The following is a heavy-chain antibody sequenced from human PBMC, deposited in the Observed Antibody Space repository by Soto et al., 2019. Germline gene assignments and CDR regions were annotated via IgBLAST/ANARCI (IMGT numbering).Heavy chain of an antibody. D-gene: IGHD4-17*01. V-gene: IGHV3-33*03. CDR1: GFTFSSYG. CDR2: IWHDGSKK. J-gene: IGHJ4*02. CDR3: AKPRGDYTVFDY. Sequence: GGSLRLSCAASGFTFSSYGMLWVRQAPGKGLEWVAVIWHDGSKKYYADSVKGRFTISRDNSKNSLHLQMNSLRAEDTAVYYCAKPRGDYTVFDYWGQGARVTVSS.